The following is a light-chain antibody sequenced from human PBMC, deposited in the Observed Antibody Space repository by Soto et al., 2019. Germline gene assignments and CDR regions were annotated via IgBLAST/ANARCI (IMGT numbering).Light chain of an antibody. CDR3: HKYNSAPLT. V-gene: IGKV1-27*01. CDR2: AAS. J-gene: IGKJ4*01. CDR1: QAIGVY. Sequence: DIQVTQSPSSLSASLGDRVTITCRANQAIGVYLAWFQQQPGKVPTRLIYAASALHSGVPSRFSGSGSGTDFPLTISSLQPEDIATYYCHKYNSAPLTFGGGTQVEI.